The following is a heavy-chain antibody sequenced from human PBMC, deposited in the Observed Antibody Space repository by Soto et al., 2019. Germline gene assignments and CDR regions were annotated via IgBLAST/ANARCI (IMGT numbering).Heavy chain of an antibody. J-gene: IGHJ3*02. V-gene: IGHV3-33*01. CDR3: ARDQRWLQLGAVAGAFDI. D-gene: IGHD5-12*01. CDR1: GFTFSSYG. CDR2: IWYDGSNK. Sequence: QVQLVESGGGVVQPGRSLRLSCAASGFTFSSYGMHWVRQAPGKGLEWVAVIWYDGSNKYYADSVKGRFTISRDNSKNTLYLQMNSPRAEDTAVYYCARDQRWLQLGAVAGAFDIWGQGTMVTVSS.